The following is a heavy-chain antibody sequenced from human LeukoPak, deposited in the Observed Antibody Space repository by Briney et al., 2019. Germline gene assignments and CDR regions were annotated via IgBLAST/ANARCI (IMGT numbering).Heavy chain of an antibody. D-gene: IGHD3-10*01. Sequence: GGSLRLSCEASGFSFSSFWVSWVRQAPGKGLEWVANIKQDGSEENYVDPVKGRFTISRDNAKKSLYLQMNSLRVEDTAVYYCARFISLGAWGQGTLVTVSS. J-gene: IGHJ5*02. V-gene: IGHV3-7*01. CDR2: IKQDGSEE. CDR3: ARFISLGA. CDR1: GFSFSSFW.